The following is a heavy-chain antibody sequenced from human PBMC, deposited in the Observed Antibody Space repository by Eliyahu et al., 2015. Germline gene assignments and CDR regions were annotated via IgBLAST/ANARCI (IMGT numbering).Heavy chain of an antibody. CDR2: INPNSGGT. V-gene: IGHV1-2*02. Sequence: QVQLVQSGAEVKKPGASVKVSCXASGYTFTXYYRHWVRQAPGQGLEWMGWINPNSGGTNYAQKFQGRVTMTRDTSISTAYMELSRLRSDDTAVYYCARDLVFSVVVPAAGGMDVWGQGTTVTVSS. D-gene: IGHD2-2*01. CDR1: GYTFTXYY. CDR3: ARDLVFSVVVPAAGGMDV. J-gene: IGHJ6*02.